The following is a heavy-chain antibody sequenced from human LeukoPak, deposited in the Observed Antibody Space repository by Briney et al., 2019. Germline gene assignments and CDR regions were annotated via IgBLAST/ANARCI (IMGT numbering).Heavy chain of an antibody. CDR1: GYTFTSYG. V-gene: IGHV1-46*03. CDR2: INPSGGST. CDR3: AGSGYDYFDY. J-gene: IGHJ4*02. D-gene: IGHD3-3*01. Sequence: GASVKVSCKASGYTFTSYGISWVRQAPGQGLEWMGIINPSGGSTSYAQKFQGRVTMTRDMSTSTVYMELSSLRSEDTAVYYCAGSGYDYFDYWGQGTLVTVSS.